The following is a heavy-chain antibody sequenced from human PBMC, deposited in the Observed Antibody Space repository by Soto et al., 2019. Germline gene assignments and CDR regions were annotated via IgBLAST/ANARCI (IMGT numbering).Heavy chain of an antibody. CDR1: GGSFSGYY. Sequence: SETLSLTCAVYGGSFSGYYWTWIRQPPEKGLEWIGEVNHSGSISYNPSLKSRVTISVDTSKNQLSLKVTSVTAADTAVYYCASGHLAWLGFVDNWGQGTLVTVSS. CDR2: VNHSGSI. D-gene: IGHD3-22*01. V-gene: IGHV4-34*01. CDR3: ASGHLAWLGFVDN. J-gene: IGHJ4*02.